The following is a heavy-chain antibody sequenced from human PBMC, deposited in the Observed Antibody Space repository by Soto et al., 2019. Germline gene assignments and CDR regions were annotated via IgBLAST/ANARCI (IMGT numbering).Heavy chain of an antibody. CDR2: INAGNGNT. Sequence: QVPLVQSGAEVKKPGASVKVSCKASGYTFTSYAMHWVRQAPGQRLEWMGWINAGNGNTKYSQKFQGRVTITRDTSASTAYMELSSLRSEDTAVYYCARSGWDRRGDFDYWGQGTLVTVSS. J-gene: IGHJ4*02. CDR1: GYTFTSYA. V-gene: IGHV1-3*01. D-gene: IGHD1-26*01. CDR3: ARSGWDRRGDFDY.